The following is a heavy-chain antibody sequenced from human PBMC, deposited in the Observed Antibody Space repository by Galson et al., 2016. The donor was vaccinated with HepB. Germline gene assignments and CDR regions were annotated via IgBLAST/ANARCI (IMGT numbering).Heavy chain of an antibody. J-gene: IGHJ4*02. D-gene: IGHD1-7*01. CDR2: IYSVGST. CDR3: ARDEIIGTTGDY. V-gene: IGHV3-53*01. Sequence: SLRLSCAASRFTVSNNYMSWVRQPPGKGLEWVSLIYSVGSTHYADSVKGRFTISRDSSKNTLYLQMNSLRAEDTAVYYCARDEIIGTTGDYWGQGTLVTVSS. CDR1: RFTVSNNY.